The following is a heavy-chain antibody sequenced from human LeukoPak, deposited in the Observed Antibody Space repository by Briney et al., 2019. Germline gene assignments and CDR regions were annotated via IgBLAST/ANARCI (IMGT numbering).Heavy chain of an antibody. CDR2: ISSSSSYI. CDR1: GFTFSSYS. Sequence: GGSLRLSCAASGFTFSSYSMNWVRQAPGKGLEWVSSISSSSSYIYYADSVKGRFTISRDNAKNSLYLQMNSLRAEDTAVYYCARDHSLREIHYYYYYMDVWGKGTTVTVSS. CDR3: ARDHSLREIHYYYYYMDV. J-gene: IGHJ6*03. D-gene: IGHD4-17*01. V-gene: IGHV3-21*01.